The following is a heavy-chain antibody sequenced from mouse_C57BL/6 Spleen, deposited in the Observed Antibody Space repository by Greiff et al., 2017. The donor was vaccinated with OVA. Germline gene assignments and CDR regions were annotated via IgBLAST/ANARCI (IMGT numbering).Heavy chain of an antibody. CDR1: GFNIKDYY. CDR2: IDPEDGDT. CDR3: TTGYYGSSYEGFAY. D-gene: IGHD1-1*01. V-gene: IGHV14-1*01. J-gene: IGHJ3*01. Sequence: VQLQQSGAELVRPGASVKLSCTASGFNIKDYYMHWVKQRPEQGLEWIGRIDPEDGDTEYAPKFQGKATMTADTSSNTAYLQLSSLTSEDTAVYYCTTGYYGSSYEGFAYWGQGTLVTVSA.